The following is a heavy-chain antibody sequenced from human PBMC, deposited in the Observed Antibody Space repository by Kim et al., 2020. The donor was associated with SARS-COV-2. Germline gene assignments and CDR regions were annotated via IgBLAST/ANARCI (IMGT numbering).Heavy chain of an antibody. CDR3: ARERVTFGGVIVF. J-gene: IGHJ4*02. V-gene: IGHV3-21*01. CDR1: GFTFSSYS. Sequence: GGSLRLSCAASGFTFSSYSMNWVRQAPGKGLEWVSSISSSSSYIYYADSVKGRFTISRDNAKNSLYLQMNSLRAEDTAVYYCARERVTFGGVIVFWGQGTLVTVSS. CDR2: ISSSSSYI. D-gene: IGHD3-16*02.